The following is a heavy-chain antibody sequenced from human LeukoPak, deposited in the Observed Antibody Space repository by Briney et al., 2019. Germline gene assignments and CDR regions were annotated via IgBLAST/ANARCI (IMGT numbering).Heavy chain of an antibody. CDR1: GDSINNNAYY. CDR2: ISYSGNT. V-gene: IGHV4-39*01. Sequence: SETPSLTCTVSGDSINNNAYYCGWIRQPPGKGLEWIGSISYSGNTYYNPSLKSRVTISIDTSKKQFSLKLRSVTAADTAVYYCARRLSYYFGTDVWGQGTTVIVSS. J-gene: IGHJ6*02. CDR3: ARRLSYYFGTDV.